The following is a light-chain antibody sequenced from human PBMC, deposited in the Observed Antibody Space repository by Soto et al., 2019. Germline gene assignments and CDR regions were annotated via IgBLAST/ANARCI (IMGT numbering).Light chain of an antibody. CDR3: QQYNNWPGT. J-gene: IGKJ1*01. V-gene: IGKV3-15*01. CDR1: QSVSSN. CDR2: GAS. Sequence: EIVMTQSPATLSVSPVERATLSCRASQSVSSNLAWYQQKPGQAPRLLIYGASTRATGIPARFSGSGSGTEFTLTISSLQSEDFAVYYCQQYNNWPGTFGQGTKVEI.